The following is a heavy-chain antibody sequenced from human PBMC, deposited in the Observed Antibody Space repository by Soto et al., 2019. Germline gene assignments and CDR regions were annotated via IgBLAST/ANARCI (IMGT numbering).Heavy chain of an antibody. CDR2: IYWDDDN. CDR3: AHSLNSSYEDYCDY. Sequence: QRTLKESGPTLVKPTQTLTLTSTFSGFSLSTSGVGVCWILQPPGKALQWPALIYWDDDNHYSTSLKSRLTITKDTSKSQVVLTMTNMDPVDTATYYCAHSLNSSYEDYCDYWGQGTLVTVS. CDR1: GFSLSTSGVG. J-gene: IGHJ4*02. D-gene: IGHD2-2*01. V-gene: IGHV2-5*02.